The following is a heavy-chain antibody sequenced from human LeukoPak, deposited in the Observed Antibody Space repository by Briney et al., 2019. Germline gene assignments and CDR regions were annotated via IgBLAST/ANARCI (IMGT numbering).Heavy chain of an antibody. CDR3: AKDSGCGDFTTYFDY. J-gene: IGHJ4*02. Sequence: GGSLRLSCAASGFTFSNYGMHWVRQAPGKGLEGVAIIWYDGSNKYYADSVKGRFTISRDNSKNTLYLHMNSLRAEGTALHYVAKDSGCGDFTTYFDYWSQGTLVSVSS. D-gene: IGHD4-17*01. V-gene: IGHV3-30*02. CDR2: IWYDGSNK. CDR1: GFTFSNYG.